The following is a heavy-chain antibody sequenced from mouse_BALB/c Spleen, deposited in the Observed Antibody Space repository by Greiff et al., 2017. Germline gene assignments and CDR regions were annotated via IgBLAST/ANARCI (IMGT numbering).Heavy chain of an antibody. CDR2: INSNGGST. D-gene: IGHD1-1*01. CDR1: GFTFSSYG. V-gene: IGHV5-6-3*01. J-gene: IGHJ2*01. Sequence: EVQLVESGGGLVQPGGSLKLSCAASGFTFSSYGMSWVRQTPDKRLELVATINSNGGSTYYPDSVKGRFTISRDNAKNTLYLQMSSLKSEDTAMYYCARHTTVVNYFDYWGQGTTLTVSS. CDR3: ARHTTVVNYFDY.